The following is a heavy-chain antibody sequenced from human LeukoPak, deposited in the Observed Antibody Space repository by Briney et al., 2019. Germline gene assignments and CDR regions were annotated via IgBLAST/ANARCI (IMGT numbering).Heavy chain of an antibody. CDR3: ARGHNDFWSGYYRDNWFDP. D-gene: IGHD3-3*01. Sequence: SEILSLTCTVSGGSISGSHYYWGWIRQPPGQGLEWIGTIYYSGSPYYNPSLKSRVTISVDTSKNQFSLKLSSVTAADTAVYYCARGHNDFWSGYYRDNWFDPWGQGTLVTVSS. J-gene: IGHJ5*02. CDR1: GGSISGSHYY. CDR2: IYYSGSP. V-gene: IGHV4-39*01.